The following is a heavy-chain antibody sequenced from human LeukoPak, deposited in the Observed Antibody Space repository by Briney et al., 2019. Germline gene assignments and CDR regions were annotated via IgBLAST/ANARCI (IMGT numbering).Heavy chain of an antibody. CDR2: TNSDASRT. D-gene: IGHD3-10*01. CDR1: GFTFSTYW. Sequence: GGSLRLSCAASGFTFSTYWMHWVRQAPGKGLVWVSRTNSDASRTDYADSVKGRFTISRDNAENTLYLQMNSLRVEDTAVYYCARDRGINMVRGVIDYWGQGTLVTVSS. CDR3: ARDRGINMVRGVIDY. J-gene: IGHJ4*02. V-gene: IGHV3-74*01.